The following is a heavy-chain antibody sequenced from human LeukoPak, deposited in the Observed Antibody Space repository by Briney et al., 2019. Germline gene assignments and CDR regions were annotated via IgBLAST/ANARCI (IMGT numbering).Heavy chain of an antibody. CDR3: AKRNAWQQLVLEIDY. Sequence: PGGSLRLSCAASGFTFSSYAMSWVRQAPGKGLEWVSDISDSGASTYYADSVKGRFTISRDNSKNTLYLQMNGLRAEDTAIYYCAKRNAWQQLVLEIDYWGQGTLVTVSS. V-gene: IGHV3-23*01. CDR1: GFTFSSYA. D-gene: IGHD6-13*01. J-gene: IGHJ4*02. CDR2: ISDSGAST.